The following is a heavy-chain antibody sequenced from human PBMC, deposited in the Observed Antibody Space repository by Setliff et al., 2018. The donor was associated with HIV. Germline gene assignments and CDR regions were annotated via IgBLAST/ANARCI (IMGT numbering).Heavy chain of an antibody. V-gene: IGHV1-18*01. J-gene: IGHJ3*02. CDR1: GYSFTNYG. CDR3: ARDDVGYCSGGSCYHLFDTFDI. D-gene: IGHD2-15*01. CDR2: ISSYNDNT. Sequence: GASVKVSCKASGYSFTNYGISWVRQAPGQGLEWMGWISSYNDNTNYALNLQGRVTMTTDTSTSTAYMELRSLRYDDTAVYYCARDDVGYCSGGSCYHLFDTFDIWGQGTVVTVSS.